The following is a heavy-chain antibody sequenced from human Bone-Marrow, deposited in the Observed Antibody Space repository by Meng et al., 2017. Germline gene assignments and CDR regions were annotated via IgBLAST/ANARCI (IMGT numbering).Heavy chain of an antibody. V-gene: IGHV3-11*01. CDR2: ISSSGSTI. CDR3: AREKLQRGYSDGYGCGY. D-gene: IGHD5-18*01. CDR1: GFTFSNYA. Sequence: GASLKISCAASGFTFSNYAMSWVRPAPGKGLEWVSNISSSGSTIYYADSVKGRVTISRDNATNTLYLQMNSLRAEDTAVYYCAREKLQRGYSDGYGCGYWGQGTLVTVSS. J-gene: IGHJ4*02.